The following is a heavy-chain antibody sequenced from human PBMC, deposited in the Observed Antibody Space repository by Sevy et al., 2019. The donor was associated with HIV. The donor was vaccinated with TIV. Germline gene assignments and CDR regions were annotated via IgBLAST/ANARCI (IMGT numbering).Heavy chain of an antibody. J-gene: IGHJ6*02. CDR1: RFTFSDYW. Sequence: GGSLRLSCVASRFTFSDYWMTWVRQAPGKGLEWVANIIQDGNEKYYLDSAKGRFTISRDNAKNSVYLQVNSLRAQDTAVYYCAREAVAGRSGPWKADYYYAGMDVWGQGTTVTVSS. CDR2: IIQDGNEK. CDR3: AREAVAGRSGPWKADYYYAGMDV. D-gene: IGHD6-19*01. V-gene: IGHV3-7*01.